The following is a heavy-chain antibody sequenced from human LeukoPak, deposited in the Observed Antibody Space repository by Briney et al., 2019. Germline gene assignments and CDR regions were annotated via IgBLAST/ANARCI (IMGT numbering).Heavy chain of an antibody. D-gene: IGHD5-12*01. V-gene: IGHV3-30*02. J-gene: IGHJ4*02. CDR3: AINGGGDSGYGNFDY. CDR2: IRSDGSNK. CDR1: GFTFSSYA. Sequence: GGSLRLSCAASGFTFSSYAMHWVRQAPGKGLEWVAFIRSDGSNKSYADSVEGRFTISRDNSKNTLYLQMNSLRAEDTAFYYCAINGGGDSGYGNFDYWGQGTLVTVSS.